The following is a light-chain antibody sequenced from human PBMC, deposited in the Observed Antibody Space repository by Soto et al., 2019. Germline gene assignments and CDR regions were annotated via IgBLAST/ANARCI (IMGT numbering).Light chain of an antibody. CDR3: SSVAGGQFV. Sequence: QSALTQPPFASGSPGQSVTISCTGTSSDVGYYNYVSWYQQHPGRAPTLMIYEVSERPSGVPARFSGSKSGNTAYLTVSGLQAAAEADYYCSSVAGGQFVFGTGTKLTFL. V-gene: IGLV2-8*01. CDR2: EVS. J-gene: IGLJ1*01. CDR1: SSDVGYYNY.